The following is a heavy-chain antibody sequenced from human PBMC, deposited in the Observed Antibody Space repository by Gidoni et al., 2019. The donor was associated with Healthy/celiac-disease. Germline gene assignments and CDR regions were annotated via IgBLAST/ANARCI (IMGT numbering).Heavy chain of an antibody. CDR1: GFTFSSYA. D-gene: IGHD6-19*01. CDR3: AKNIGWSPRAFDI. CDR2: ISGSGGST. Sequence: EVQLLESGGGLVQPGGSLRLSCAASGFTFSSYARSWVRQAPGKGLEWVSAISGSGGSTYYADSVKGRFTISRDNSKNTLYLQMNSLRAEDTAVYYCAKNIGWSPRAFDIWGQGTMVTVSS. J-gene: IGHJ3*02. V-gene: IGHV3-23*01.